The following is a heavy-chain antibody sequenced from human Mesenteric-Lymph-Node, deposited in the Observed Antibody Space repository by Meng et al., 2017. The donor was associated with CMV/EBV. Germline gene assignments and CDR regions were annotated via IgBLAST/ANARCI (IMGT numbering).Heavy chain of an antibody. CDR2: INPNSGGT. CDR1: GYTFTGYY. D-gene: IGHD2-21*01. Sequence: ASVKVSCKASGYTFTGYYMHWVRQAPGQGLEWMGWINPNSGGTNYAQKFQGRVTMTRDTSISTAYMELSRLRSDDTAVYYCARPAYCGANCYFNFDYWGQGTLVTSPQ. CDR3: ARPAYCGANCYFNFDY. V-gene: IGHV1-2*02. J-gene: IGHJ4*02.